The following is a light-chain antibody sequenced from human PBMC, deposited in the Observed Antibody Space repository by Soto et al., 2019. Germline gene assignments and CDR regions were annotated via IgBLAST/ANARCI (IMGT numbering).Light chain of an antibody. CDR2: AAS. J-gene: IGKJ2*01. V-gene: IGKV1-39*01. CDR3: QQSYSPPPT. CDR1: QSISSY. Sequence: DIQMTQSPSSLSASVGDRVTITCRASQSISSYLNWYQLKPGKAPNLLIYAASSLQGGVPSRFSGSGSGTDFNRTISSLPPEDVATYYCQQSYSPPPTFGQGTNLEIK.